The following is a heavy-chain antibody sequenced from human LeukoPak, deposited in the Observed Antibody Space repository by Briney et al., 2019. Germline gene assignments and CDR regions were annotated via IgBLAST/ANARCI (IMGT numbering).Heavy chain of an antibody. CDR1: GYTFSGTGWY. CDR3: ARDGPAQMVDFDY. Sequence: RASVKVSCKASGYTFSGTGWYLYWLRQAPGQGLECMGWIYPYTGATHYAQKFQGRVAMTRDTSISTAYMELSRLRPGDTAVYYCARDGPAQMVDFDYWGQGTLVTVSS. V-gene: IGHV1-2*02. CDR2: IYPYTGAT. D-gene: IGHD3-10*01. J-gene: IGHJ4*02.